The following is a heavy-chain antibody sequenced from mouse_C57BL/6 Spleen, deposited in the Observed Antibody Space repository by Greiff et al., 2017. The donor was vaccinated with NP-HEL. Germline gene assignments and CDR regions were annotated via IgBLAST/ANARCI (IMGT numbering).Heavy chain of an antibody. J-gene: IGHJ4*01. CDR3: ARGGGYDYAMDY. Sequence: EVQGVESGPGMVKPSQSLSLTCTVTGYSITSGYDWHWIRHFPGNKLEWMGYISYSGSTNYNPSLKSRISITHDTSKNHFFLKLNSVTTEDTATYYCARGGGYDYAMDYWGQGTSVTVSS. CDR1: GYSITSGYD. D-gene: IGHD2-2*01. CDR2: ISYSGST. V-gene: IGHV3-1*01.